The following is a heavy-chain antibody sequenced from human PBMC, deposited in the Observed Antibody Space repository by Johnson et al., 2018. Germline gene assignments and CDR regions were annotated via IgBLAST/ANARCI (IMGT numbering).Heavy chain of an antibody. CDR3: ARWGTYSGSLGNIF. CDR2: IWYDGSNK. D-gene: IGHD1-26*01. Sequence: QVQLVQSGGGVVQPGRSLRLSCAASGFTFSSYVMHWVRQAPGKGLEWVAVIWYDGSNKYYADSVKGRFTISRDNSKNTLYLQMNSLRAEDTAGYYGARWGTYSGSLGNIFWGQGTMGTVSS. CDR1: GFTFSSYV. J-gene: IGHJ3*01. V-gene: IGHV3-33*01.